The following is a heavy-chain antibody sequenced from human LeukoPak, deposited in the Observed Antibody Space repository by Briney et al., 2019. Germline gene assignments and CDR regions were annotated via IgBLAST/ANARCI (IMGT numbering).Heavy chain of an antibody. J-gene: IGHJ4*02. CDR1: GFTFSSYA. V-gene: IGHV3-23*01. CDR2: ISGSGGST. D-gene: IGHD1-26*01. CDR3: AKNFWGANELGNYFDY. Sequence: PGGSLRLSCAASGFTFSSYAMSWVRQAPGKGLEWVSAISGSGGSTYYADSVKGRFTISRDNSKNTLYLQMNSLRAEDTAVYYCAKNFWGANELGNYFDYWGQGTLLTVSS.